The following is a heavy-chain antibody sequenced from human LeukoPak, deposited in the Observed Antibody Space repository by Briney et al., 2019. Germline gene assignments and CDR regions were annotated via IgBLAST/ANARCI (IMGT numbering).Heavy chain of an antibody. CDR3: ARISPILVDTAMIRPFDY. V-gene: IGHV5-51*01. CDR1: GYSFTNYW. D-gene: IGHD5-18*01. J-gene: IGHJ4*02. CDR2: IYPGGSDT. Sequence: HGESLKISCKGSGYSFTNYWIGWVRQMPRKGLEWMGIIYPGGSDTRHSPSFQGQVTISADKSISTAYLQWSSLKASDTAMYYCARISPILVDTAMIRPFDYWGQGTLVTVSS.